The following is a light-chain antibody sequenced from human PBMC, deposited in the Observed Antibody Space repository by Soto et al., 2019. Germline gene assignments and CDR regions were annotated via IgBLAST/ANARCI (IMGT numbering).Light chain of an antibody. CDR1: HSVNSH. Sequence: MMMTQSPATLSVSPGERVTLSCRTSHSVNSHVAWYQQKPGQAPRLLLYGASTRATGIPARFSGSGSGTEFTLTISSLQSEDFAVFYCHQYGSSPITVGQGTRLEIK. CDR2: GAS. V-gene: IGKV3-15*01. CDR3: HQYGSSPIT. J-gene: IGKJ5*01.